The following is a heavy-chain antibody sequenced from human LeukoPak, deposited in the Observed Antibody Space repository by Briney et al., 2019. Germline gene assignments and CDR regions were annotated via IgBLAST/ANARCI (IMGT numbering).Heavy chain of an antibody. V-gene: IGHV4-30-4*08. CDR2: IYYSGST. D-gene: IGHD5-18*01. Sequence: SQTLSLTCTVSRGSISSGDYYWSWIRQPPGKGLEWIGYIYYSGSTYYNPSLKSRVTISVDTSKNQFSLKLSSVTAADTAVYYCAREEDTAMVRGSGSFDYWGQGTLVTVSS. J-gene: IGHJ4*02. CDR3: AREEDTAMVRGSGSFDY. CDR1: RGSISSGDYY.